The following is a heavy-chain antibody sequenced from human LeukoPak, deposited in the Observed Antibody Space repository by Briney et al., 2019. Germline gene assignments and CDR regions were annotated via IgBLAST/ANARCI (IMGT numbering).Heavy chain of an antibody. D-gene: IGHD6-13*01. CDR3: ARIPFSWSSSWYSRHSENYFDY. J-gene: IGHJ4*02. CDR1: GYTLTELS. V-gene: IGHV1-24*01. CDR2: FDPEDGET. Sequence: ASVKVSCKVSGYTLTELSMHWVRQAPGKGLEWMGGFDPEDGETIYAQKFQGRVTMTEDTSTDTAYMELSSLRSEDTAVYYCARIPFSWSSSWYSRHSENYFDYWGQGTLVTVSS.